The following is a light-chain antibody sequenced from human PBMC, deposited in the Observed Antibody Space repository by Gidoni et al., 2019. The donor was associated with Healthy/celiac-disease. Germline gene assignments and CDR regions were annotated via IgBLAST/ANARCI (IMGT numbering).Light chain of an antibody. CDR3: QQRSNWPPIT. Sequence: TVFTQSPATLSLSPGERAILPCRASQSVSSYLAWYQQKPGQAPRLLIYDASNRATGIPARFSGSGCGTEFALTISSLGPEDFAVYYCQQRSNWPPITFGQGTRLEIK. V-gene: IGKV3-11*01. J-gene: IGKJ5*01. CDR2: DAS. CDR1: QSVSSY.